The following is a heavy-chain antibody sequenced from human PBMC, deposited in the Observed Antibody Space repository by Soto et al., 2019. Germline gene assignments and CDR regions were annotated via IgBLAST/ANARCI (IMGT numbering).Heavy chain of an antibody. Sequence: GASVKVSCKASGYTFTSYAMHWVRQAPGQRLEWMGWINAGNGNTKYSQKFQGRVTITRDTSASTAYMELSSLRSEDTAVYYCAREGSPGYPNHPYSTYRAVWAKGPTLTVSS. V-gene: IGHV1-3*01. CDR3: AREGSPGYPNHPYSTYRAV. D-gene: IGHD2-15*01. J-gene: IGHJ6*03. CDR1: GYTFTSYA. CDR2: INAGNGNT.